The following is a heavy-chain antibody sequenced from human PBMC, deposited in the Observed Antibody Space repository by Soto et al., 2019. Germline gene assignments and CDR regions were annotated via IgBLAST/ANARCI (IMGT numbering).Heavy chain of an antibody. CDR2: IGVYNGHT. J-gene: IGHJ3*02. CDR3: TRSGGSGYADGFDI. D-gene: IGHD1-26*01. V-gene: IGHV1-18*01. CDR1: GYTFVDYG. Sequence: QVHLLQSGAEVKKPGASVTVSCKASGYTFVDYGRNWVRQAPGQGLEWMGWIGVYNGHTNYAQNLQGRVTMTADTSTSTAYMELRILRADDTAVYYCTRSGGSGYADGFDIWGLGTMVTVSS.